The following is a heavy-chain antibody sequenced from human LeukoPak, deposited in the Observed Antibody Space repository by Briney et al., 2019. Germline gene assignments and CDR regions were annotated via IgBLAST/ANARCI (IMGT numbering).Heavy chain of an antibody. J-gene: IGHJ4*02. D-gene: IGHD3-10*01. CDR3: ARSVTPLLWFGELLTALDY. Sequence: GGSLRLSCAASGFTFSSYAVHWVRQAPGKGLEWVAVISYDGSNKYYADSVKGRFTISRDNSKNTLYLQMNSLRAEDTAVYYCARSVTPLLWFGELLTALDYWGQGTLVTVSS. CDR2: ISYDGSNK. V-gene: IGHV3-30*04. CDR1: GFTFSSYA.